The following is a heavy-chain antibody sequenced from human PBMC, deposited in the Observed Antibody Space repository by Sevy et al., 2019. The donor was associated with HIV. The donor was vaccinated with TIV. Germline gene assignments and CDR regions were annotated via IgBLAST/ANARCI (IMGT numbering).Heavy chain of an antibody. J-gene: IGHJ4*02. D-gene: IGHD1-26*01. CDR2: IYNSEQT. CDR1: GGSVTSADNS. CDR3: AQWLAATALFHS. V-gene: IGHV4-39*02. Sequence: SESLSLTCTVSGGSVTSADNSWGWFRQPPGNGLEWIGCIYNSEQTYYNPSLKSRVTISVDASQNLFSLKLTSGTAAETAVYYCAQWLAATALFHSWGQGTLVTVSS.